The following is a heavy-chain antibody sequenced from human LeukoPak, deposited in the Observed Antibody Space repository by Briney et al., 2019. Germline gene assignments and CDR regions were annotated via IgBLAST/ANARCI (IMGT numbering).Heavy chain of an antibody. Sequence: SETLSLTCTVSGGSISSYYWSWIRQPAGKGLEWIGRIYNSGGTNYNPSLKSRVIISVDKSKNQFSLKLSSVTAADTAVYYCARGSDCSGGSCYSSYYYYYYMDVWGKGTAVTVSS. CDR3: ARGSDCSGGSCYSSYYYYYYMDV. CDR1: GGSISSYY. CDR2: IYNSGGT. D-gene: IGHD2-15*01. J-gene: IGHJ6*03. V-gene: IGHV4-4*07.